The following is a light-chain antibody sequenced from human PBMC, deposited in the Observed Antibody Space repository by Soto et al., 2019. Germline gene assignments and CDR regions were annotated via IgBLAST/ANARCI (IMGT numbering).Light chain of an antibody. CDR1: SSNIGAGYD. Sequence: QSVLTQPPSVSGAPGQRVTISCTGSSSNIGAGYDVHWYQQLPGTAPKLLIYGNSNRPSGVPDRFSGSKSGNSASLAITGLEAEDAAYYYCQYYDSSLSVFGTGTKVTVL. V-gene: IGLV1-40*01. CDR2: GNS. J-gene: IGLJ1*01. CDR3: QYYDSSLSV.